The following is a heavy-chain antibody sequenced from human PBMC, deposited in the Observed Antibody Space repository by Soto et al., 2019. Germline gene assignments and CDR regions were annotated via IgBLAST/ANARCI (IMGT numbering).Heavy chain of an antibody. J-gene: IGHJ1*01. CDR1: GFTFSSYS. CDR3: ARDQSHDFWSGYYGYFQH. Sequence: EVQLVESGGGLVKPGGSLRLSCAASGFTFSSYSMNWVRQAPGKGLEWVSSISSSSSYIYYADSVKGRFTISRDNAKNSLYLKMNSLRAEDTAVYYCARDQSHDFWSGYYGYFQHWGQGTLVTVSS. D-gene: IGHD3-3*01. V-gene: IGHV3-21*01. CDR2: ISSSSSYI.